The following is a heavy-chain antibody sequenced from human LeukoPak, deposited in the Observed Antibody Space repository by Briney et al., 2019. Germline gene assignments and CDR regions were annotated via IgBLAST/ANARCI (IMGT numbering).Heavy chain of an antibody. CDR1: GESISSDNAYY. Sequence: SETLSLTCAVSGESISSDNAYYWSWARQPPGQGLEWIGEIHHSGSANYDSSFKSRVTISVDKSRNQISLELNSVTAADTAVNHCGRGTDYVWETWGQGTLVTVSS. J-gene: IGHJ4*02. CDR3: GRGTDYVWET. V-gene: IGHV4-4*02. CDR2: IHHSGSA. D-gene: IGHD3-16*01.